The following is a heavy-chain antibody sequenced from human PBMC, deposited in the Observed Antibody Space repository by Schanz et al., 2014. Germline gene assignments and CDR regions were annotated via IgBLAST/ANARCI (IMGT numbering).Heavy chain of an antibody. CDR3: ARLWGGWRIPDY. D-gene: IGHD6-19*01. V-gene: IGHV4-39*01. Sequence: QLQMQESGPGLVKPSETLSLTCSVSGDSISSTSYYWGWIRQPPGKGLEWIGSIYYSGSTYYNASLKCRVTISVDPSKNQSSLKLTSVTAADSAVYYCARLWGGWRIPDYWGQGTLVTVSS. CDR1: GDSISSTSYY. J-gene: IGHJ4*02. CDR2: IYYSGST.